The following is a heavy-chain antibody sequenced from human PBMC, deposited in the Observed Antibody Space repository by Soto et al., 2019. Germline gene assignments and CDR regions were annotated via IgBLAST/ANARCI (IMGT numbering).Heavy chain of an antibody. Sequence: GASVKVSCKASGYTFTSYGISWVRQAPGQGLEWMGWISAYNGNTNYAQKLQGRVTMTTDTSTSTAYMELRSLRSDDTAVYYCARDGPTVAGFLFDAFDIWGQGTMVTVSS. V-gene: IGHV1-18*01. CDR2: ISAYNGNT. J-gene: IGHJ3*02. CDR3: ARDGPTVAGFLFDAFDI. D-gene: IGHD6-19*01. CDR1: GYTFTSYG.